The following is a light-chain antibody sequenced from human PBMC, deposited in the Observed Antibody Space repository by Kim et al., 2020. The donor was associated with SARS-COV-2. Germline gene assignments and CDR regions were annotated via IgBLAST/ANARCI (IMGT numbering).Light chain of an antibody. Sequence: SVSPGQTANITCSGDKLGDKYACWYQQKPGQSPVLVIYEDSKRPSGIPERFSGSNSGNTATLTLSGTQAMDEADYYCQAWDSSTWVFGGGTQLTVL. V-gene: IGLV3-1*01. CDR3: QAWDSSTWV. CDR1: KLGDKY. J-gene: IGLJ3*02. CDR2: EDS.